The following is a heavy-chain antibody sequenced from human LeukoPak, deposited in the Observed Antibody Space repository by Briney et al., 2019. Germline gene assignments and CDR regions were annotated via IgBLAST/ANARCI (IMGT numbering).Heavy chain of an antibody. Sequence: GGSLRLSCEASGFSFSTYNMNWVRQAPGKGLEWISSITSDSRYRYYADSVKGRFTISRDNAKNTIYLQMNNLRDEDTAVYYCARDYYYSVDYWGQGTLVTVSS. V-gene: IGHV3-21*01. CDR1: GFSFSTYN. CDR2: ITSDSRYR. J-gene: IGHJ4*02. D-gene: IGHD3-22*01. CDR3: ARDYYYSVDY.